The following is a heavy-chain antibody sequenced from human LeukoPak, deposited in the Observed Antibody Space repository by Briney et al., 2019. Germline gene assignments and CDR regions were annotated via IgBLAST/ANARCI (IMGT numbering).Heavy chain of an antibody. CDR2: IHSSGRT. Sequence: PSETLSLTCTVSGGSTSSHYRSWIRQPPGKGLEWIGYIHSSGRTNYNPSLKSRVTFSVDTSKNQFSPRLSSVTAADTAVYYCASSYCSGGPCSHSDYWGQGTLVTVSS. J-gene: IGHJ4*02. CDR1: GGSTSSHY. D-gene: IGHD2-15*01. CDR3: ASSYCSGGPCSHSDY. V-gene: IGHV4-59*08.